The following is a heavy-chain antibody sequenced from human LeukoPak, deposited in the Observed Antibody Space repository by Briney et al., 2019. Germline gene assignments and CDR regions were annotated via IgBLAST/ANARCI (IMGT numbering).Heavy chain of an antibody. CDR1: GFTVSTNY. V-gene: IGHV3-53*01. Sequence: GGSLRLSCTASGFTVSTNYMGWVRQAPGKGLEWVSVIYSGGSTYYADSVKGRFTISRDNSKNMLYLQMNSLRAEDTAIYYCARETYGDHYALAYWGQGTLVTVSS. D-gene: IGHD4-17*01. J-gene: IGHJ4*02. CDR3: ARETYGDHYALAY. CDR2: IYSGGST.